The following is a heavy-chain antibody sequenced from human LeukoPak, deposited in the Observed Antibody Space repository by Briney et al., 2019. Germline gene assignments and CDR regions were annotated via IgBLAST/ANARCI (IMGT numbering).Heavy chain of an antibody. J-gene: IGHJ3*02. CDR2: IYNDGST. V-gene: IGHV3-53*01. CDR3: ARNILFAFDI. CDR1: GLTVSSSY. Sequence: GGSLRLSCAASGLTVSSSYMSWVRQAPGKGLEWVSIIYNDGSTYYADSMKGRFTISRDNSKSTLYLQVNSLRAEDTAMYYCARNILFAFDIWGQGAMVTVSS.